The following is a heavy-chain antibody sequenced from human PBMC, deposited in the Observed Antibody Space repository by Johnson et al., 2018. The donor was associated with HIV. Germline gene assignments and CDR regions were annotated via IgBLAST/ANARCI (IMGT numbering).Heavy chain of an antibody. CDR1: GFTFSSYG. V-gene: IGHV3-30*03. J-gene: IGHJ3*02. D-gene: IGHD6-6*01. CDR2: ISYDGSNK. CDR3: ARDTSIAAARAFDI. Sequence: VQLVESGGGVVQPGRSLRLSCAASGFTFSSYGMHWVRQAPGKGLEWVAVISYDGSNKYYADSVKGRFTISRDNSKNTLYLQMNSLRAEDTAVYYCARDTSIAAARAFDIWGQGTMVTVSS.